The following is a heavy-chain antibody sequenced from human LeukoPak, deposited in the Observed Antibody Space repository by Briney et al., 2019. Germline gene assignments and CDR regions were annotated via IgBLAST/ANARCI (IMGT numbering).Heavy chain of an antibody. Sequence: GGSLRLSCAASGFTFRTYGMHWVRQAPGKGLEWVALMSYDGSNKDYTDSVKGRFTISRDNSKNTLYLQMNSLRAEDTAVYYCAKPYGDYGDYFDYWGQGTLVTVSS. CDR2: MSYDGSNK. CDR3: AKPYGDYGDYFDY. D-gene: IGHD4-17*01. CDR1: GFTFRTYG. V-gene: IGHV3-30*18. J-gene: IGHJ4*02.